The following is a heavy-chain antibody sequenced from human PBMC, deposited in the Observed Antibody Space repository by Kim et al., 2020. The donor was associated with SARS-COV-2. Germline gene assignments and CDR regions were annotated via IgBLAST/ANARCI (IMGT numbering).Heavy chain of an antibody. CDR1: GYTFTGYY. J-gene: IGHJ4*02. CDR3: AREGGTTSGWYPDDY. Sequence: APVKVSCKASGYTFTGYYMHWVRQAPGQGLEWMGRINPNSGGTNYAQKFQGRVTMTRDTSISTAYMELSRLRSDDTAVYYCAREGGTTSGWYPDDYWGQGTLVTVSS. D-gene: IGHD6-19*01. V-gene: IGHV1-2*06. CDR2: INPNSGGT.